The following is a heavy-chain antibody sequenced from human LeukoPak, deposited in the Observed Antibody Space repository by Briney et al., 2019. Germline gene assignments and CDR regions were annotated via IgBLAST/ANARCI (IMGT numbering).Heavy chain of an antibody. CDR1: GYTFTGYY. CDR2: INPNSGGT. V-gene: IGHV1-2*02. CDR3: ARSYYDSSGYCDY. J-gene: IGHJ4*02. Sequence: ASVKVSCKASGYTFTGYYMHWVRQAPGQGLEWMGWINPNSGGTNYAQKFQGRVTMTRDTSISTAYMELSRLRSDDTAVYYCARSYYDSSGYCDYWGQGTLVTVSS. D-gene: IGHD3-22*01.